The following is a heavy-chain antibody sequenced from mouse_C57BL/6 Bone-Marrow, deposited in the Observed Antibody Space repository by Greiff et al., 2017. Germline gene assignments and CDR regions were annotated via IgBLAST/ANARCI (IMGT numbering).Heavy chain of an antibody. Sequence: EVMLVESGGDLVKPGGSLKLSCAASGFTFSSYGMSWVRQTPDKRLEWVATISSGGSYTYYPDSVKGRFTISRDNAKTTLYLQMRSLKSEDTAMYYCARNVYGNYGFDYWGQGTTLTVSS. CDR2: ISSGGSYT. J-gene: IGHJ2*01. CDR1: GFTFSSYG. D-gene: IGHD2-1*01. CDR3: ARNVYGNYGFDY. V-gene: IGHV5-6*02.